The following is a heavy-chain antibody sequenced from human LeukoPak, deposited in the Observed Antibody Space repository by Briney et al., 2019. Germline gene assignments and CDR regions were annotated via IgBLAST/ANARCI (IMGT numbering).Heavy chain of an antibody. CDR1: GFTFSDHY. CDR2: TRNKANSYTT. D-gene: IGHD6-19*01. Sequence: QPGGSLRLSCAASGFTFSDHYMDWVRQAPRKGLEWVGRTRNKANSYTTEYAASVKGRFTISRDDSKNSLYLQMNSLKTEDTAVYYCARAPMGNSGWYLGAFDYWGQGTLVTVSS. V-gene: IGHV3-72*01. J-gene: IGHJ4*02. CDR3: ARAPMGNSGWYLGAFDY.